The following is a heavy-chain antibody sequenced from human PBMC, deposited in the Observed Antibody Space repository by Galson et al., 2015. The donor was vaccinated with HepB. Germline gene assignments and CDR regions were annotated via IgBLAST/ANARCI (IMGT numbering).Heavy chain of an antibody. J-gene: IGHJ5*02. Sequence: TLSLTCAVYGGSFSGYYWSWIRQPPGKGLEWIGEVNHSGSTNYNPSLKSRVTISVDTSKNQFSLKLSSVTAADTAVYYCARGLGDSSSSFDPWGQGTLVTVSS. D-gene: IGHD6-6*01. CDR3: ARGLGDSSSSFDP. CDR2: VNHSGST. V-gene: IGHV4-34*01. CDR1: GGSFSGYY.